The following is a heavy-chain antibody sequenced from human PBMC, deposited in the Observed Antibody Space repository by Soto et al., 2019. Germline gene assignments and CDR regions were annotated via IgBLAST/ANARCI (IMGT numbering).Heavy chain of an antibody. Sequence: GGSLRLSCAASGFTFSSYAMSWVRQAPGRGLEWVSAISGSGGYTYYADSVKGRFTISRDNAKNSLYLQMNSLRAEDTAVYYCARVLGLYLRDYWGQGTLVTVSS. CDR3: ARVLGLYLRDY. CDR2: ISGSGGYT. D-gene: IGHD3-10*01. CDR1: GFTFSSYA. V-gene: IGHV3-23*01. J-gene: IGHJ4*02.